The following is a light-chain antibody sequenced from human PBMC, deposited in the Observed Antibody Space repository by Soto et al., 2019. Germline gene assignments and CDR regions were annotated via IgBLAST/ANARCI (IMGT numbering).Light chain of an antibody. J-gene: IGKJ2*01. CDR2: GAS. CDR3: QQYNNWPPYT. CDR1: QSVSSN. Sequence: EIVMTQSPATLSVSPGERATLSCRASQSVSSNLAWYQQKPGQAPRLLIYGASTRATGIPARFSGSGSGTEFTLTISSRQSEDFAVYYCQQYNNWPPYTVGQGTKLEIK. V-gene: IGKV3-15*01.